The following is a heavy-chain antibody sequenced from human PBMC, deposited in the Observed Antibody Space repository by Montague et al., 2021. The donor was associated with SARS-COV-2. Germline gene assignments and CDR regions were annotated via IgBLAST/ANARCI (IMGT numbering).Heavy chain of an antibody. D-gene: IGHD3-10*01. J-gene: IGHJ6*02. CDR2: IYTSGST. CDR3: ARVGVGTTVRGVIPAYYYYGRDV. V-gene: IGHV4-61*02. Sequence: TLSLTCTVSGGSISSGGYYWSWIRQPAGKGLEWIGRIYTSGSTNYNPSLKSRVTISVDTSKNQFSLKLSSVTAADTAVYYCARVGVGTTVRGVIPAYYYYGRDVWGQGTTVTVSS. CDR1: GGSISSGGYY.